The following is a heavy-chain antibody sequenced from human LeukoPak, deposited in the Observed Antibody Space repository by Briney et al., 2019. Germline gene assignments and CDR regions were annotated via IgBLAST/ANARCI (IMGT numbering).Heavy chain of an antibody. CDR3: ARVNYYDSSGYHNWFDP. V-gene: IGHV4-30-2*01. D-gene: IGHD3-22*01. CDR2: IYHSGST. Sequence: SETLSLTCAVSGGSISSGGYSWSWIRQPPGKGLEWIGYIYHSGSTYYNPSLKSRVTISVDRSKNQFSLKLSSVTAADTAVYYCARVNYYDSSGYHNWFDPWGQGTLVTVSS. CDR1: GGSISSGGYS. J-gene: IGHJ5*02.